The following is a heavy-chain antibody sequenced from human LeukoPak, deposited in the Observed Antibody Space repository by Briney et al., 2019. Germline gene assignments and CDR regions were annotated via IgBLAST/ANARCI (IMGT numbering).Heavy chain of an antibody. Sequence: SETLSLTCTVSGGSISSYYWSWIRQPPGKGLEWIGYIYYSGSTNYNPSLKSRVTISVDTSKNQFSLKLSSVTAADTAVYYCARAGGSYDFWSGYPNDAFDIWGQGTMVTVTS. CDR1: GGSISSYY. V-gene: IGHV4-59*12. CDR3: ARAGGSYDFWSGYPNDAFDI. CDR2: IYYSGST. J-gene: IGHJ3*02. D-gene: IGHD3-3*01.